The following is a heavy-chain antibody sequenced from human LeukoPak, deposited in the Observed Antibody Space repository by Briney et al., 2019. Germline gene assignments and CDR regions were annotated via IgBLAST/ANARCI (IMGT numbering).Heavy chain of an antibody. Sequence: GGSLRLSCGASGFTFGTYWMHWVRQAPRKGLVWVSGINSDGGTTTYADSVKGRFTISRDNSKNTLYLQMNSLRAEDTAVYYCAKGGSGWWYYFDYWGQGTLVTVSS. CDR1: GFTFGTYW. CDR3: AKGGSGWWYYFDY. V-gene: IGHV3-74*01. J-gene: IGHJ4*02. CDR2: INSDGGTT. D-gene: IGHD6-19*01.